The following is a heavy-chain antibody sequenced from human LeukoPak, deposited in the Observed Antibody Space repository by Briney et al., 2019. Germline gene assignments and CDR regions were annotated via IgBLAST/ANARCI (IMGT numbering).Heavy chain of an antibody. CDR3: ARGWGYCSGGNCYFTYFDY. J-gene: IGHJ4*02. CDR1: GRSISSYY. CDR2: MDYREAT. V-gene: IGHV4-59*01. D-gene: IGHD2-15*01. Sequence: SQTLSLTRTVPGRSISSYYWSWIRQPPGQGLEWIGYMDYREATKYIPSLMSRLTISVDPCKSQFSLRLSSVTAADTAVYYCARGWGYCSGGNCYFTYFDYWGQGALVTVSS.